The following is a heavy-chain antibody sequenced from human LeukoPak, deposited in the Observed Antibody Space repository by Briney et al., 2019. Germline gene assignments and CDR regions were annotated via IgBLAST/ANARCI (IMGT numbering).Heavy chain of an antibody. V-gene: IGHV4-59*01. CDR3: ARDDNYGTFDY. J-gene: IGHJ4*02. CDR2: IYYSGST. D-gene: IGHD4-17*01. CDR1: GGSISSYY. Sequence: SETLSLTCTVSGGSISSYYWSWIRQPPGKGLEWIGYIYYSGSTNYNPSLKSRVTMSVDTSKNQFSLKLSSVTAADTAVYYCARDDNYGTFDYWGQGTLVTVSS.